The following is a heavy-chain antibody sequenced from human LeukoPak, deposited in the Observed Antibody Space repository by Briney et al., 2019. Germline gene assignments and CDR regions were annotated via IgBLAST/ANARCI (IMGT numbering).Heavy chain of an antibody. D-gene: IGHD4-17*01. CDR1: GFTFSNYA. Sequence: PGGSLRLSCAASGFTFSNYAMSWVRQAPEKGLEWVSSISGSGGSTDYADSVKGRFTISRDNSKNTLSLQMNSLRAEDTAVYYCAKCRQQMAVTRGTFDHWGQGTLVTVSS. J-gene: IGHJ4*02. CDR2: ISGSGGST. CDR3: AKCRQQMAVTRGTFDH. V-gene: IGHV3-23*01.